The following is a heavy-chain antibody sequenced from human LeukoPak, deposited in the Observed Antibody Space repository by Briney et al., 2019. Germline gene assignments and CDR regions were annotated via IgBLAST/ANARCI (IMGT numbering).Heavy chain of an antibody. J-gene: IGHJ4*02. CDR3: ARQGMATIMTDY. V-gene: IGHV5-51*01. Sequence: MGIIYPCDSDTRYSPSFQGQVTISADKSISTAYLQWSSLKASDTAMYYCARQGMATIMTDYWGQGTLVTVSS. CDR2: IYPCDSDT. D-gene: IGHD5-24*01.